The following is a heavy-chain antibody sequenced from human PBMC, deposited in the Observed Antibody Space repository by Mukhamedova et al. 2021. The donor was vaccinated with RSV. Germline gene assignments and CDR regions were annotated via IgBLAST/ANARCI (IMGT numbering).Heavy chain of an antibody. CDR2: IYYSGST. CDR3: ARLGPVTTSY. J-gene: IGHJ4*02. Sequence: GLEWIGSIYYSGSTYYNPSLKSRVTISVDTSKNQFSLKLSSVTAADTAVYYCARLGPVTTSYLGQGTLVTVPS. D-gene: IGHD4-17*01. V-gene: IGHV4-39*01.